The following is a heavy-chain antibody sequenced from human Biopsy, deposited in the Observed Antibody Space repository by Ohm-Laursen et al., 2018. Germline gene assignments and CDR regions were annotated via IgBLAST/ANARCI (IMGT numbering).Heavy chain of an antibody. V-gene: IGHV1-46*01. D-gene: IGHD3-22*01. CDR1: GYTFTEYY. CDR2: INPRSGNT. Sequence: GASVKVSCKASGYTFTEYYINWVRQAPGQGLEWMGIINPRSGNTGYSQKFQVRVTMTTDTSTSTVYMELSSLSSEDTAVYYCAKSYDPLYYDTSGLFDYWGQGTLVTVSS. J-gene: IGHJ4*02. CDR3: AKSYDPLYYDTSGLFDY.